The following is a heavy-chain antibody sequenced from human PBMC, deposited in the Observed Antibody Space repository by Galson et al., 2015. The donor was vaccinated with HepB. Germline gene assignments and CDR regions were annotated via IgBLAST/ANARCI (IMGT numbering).Heavy chain of an antibody. CDR2: IKSKTDGGTT. D-gene: IGHD5-24*01. CDR3: TILPRRDGYNPFDY. J-gene: IGHJ4*02. Sequence: SLRLSCAASGFTFSNAWMSWVRQAPGKGLEWVGRIKSKTDGGTTDYAAPVKGRFTISRDDSKNTLYLQMNSLKTEDTAVYYCTILPRRDGYNPFDYWGQGTLVTVSS. CDR1: GFTFSNAW. V-gene: IGHV3-15*01.